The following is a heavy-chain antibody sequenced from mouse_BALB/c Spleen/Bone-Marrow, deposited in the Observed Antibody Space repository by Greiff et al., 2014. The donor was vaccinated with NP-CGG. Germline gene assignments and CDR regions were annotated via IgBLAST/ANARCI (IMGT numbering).Heavy chain of an antibody. Sequence: QVQLQQSGAELVKPGASVKLSCKASGYTFISYWMHWVKQRPGQGLEWIGEINPSNGRTNYNEKFKSKATLTVDKSSSTAYMQLSSLTSEDSAVYYCARGDGFAWFAYWGQGTLVTVSA. D-gene: IGHD3-3*01. CDR3: ARGDGFAWFAY. CDR1: GYTFISYW. J-gene: IGHJ3*01. CDR2: INPSNGRT. V-gene: IGHV1S81*02.